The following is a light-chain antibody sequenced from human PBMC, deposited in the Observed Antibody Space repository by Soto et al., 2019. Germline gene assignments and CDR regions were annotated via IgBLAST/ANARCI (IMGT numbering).Light chain of an antibody. CDR1: QDIGTW. CDR2: PAS. V-gene: IGKV1-12*01. CDR3: QQANSFPPCT. Sequence: DIQMTQSPSSVSASIGDRVIITCRASQDIGTWLAWYQQKPGQVPNLLMYPASTLHSGVPSRFSGSGSGTEFTLTISSLQPEDFATYYCQQANSFPPCTFGQGTKV. J-gene: IGKJ1*01.